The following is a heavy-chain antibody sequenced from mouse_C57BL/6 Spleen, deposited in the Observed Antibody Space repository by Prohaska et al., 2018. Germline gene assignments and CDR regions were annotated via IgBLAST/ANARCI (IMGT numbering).Heavy chain of an antibody. CDR2: IYPNNGGN. D-gene: IGHD4-1*01. V-gene: IGHV1-34*01. Sequence: HGKSLEWIGYIYPNNGGNGYNQKFKGKATLTVDKSSSTAYMELRSLTSEESAVYYCARIAVGRDDYWGQGTTLTVSS. J-gene: IGHJ2*01. CDR3: ARIAVGRDDY.